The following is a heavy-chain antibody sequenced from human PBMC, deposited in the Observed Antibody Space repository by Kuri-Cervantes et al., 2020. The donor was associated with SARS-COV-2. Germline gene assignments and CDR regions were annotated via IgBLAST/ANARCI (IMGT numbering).Heavy chain of an antibody. CDR1: GFSLTTSGMC. J-gene: IGHJ4*02. CDR2: IDWDDDK. Sequence: SGPTLGKPTQTLTLTCTFSGFSLTTSGMCVAWIRQPPGRALEWLARIDWDDDKYYKTSPNTRLSIPKDTSKDQVVLTMTDMDPVDTTTYYCVRIRAATVIADYWGQGTLVTVSS. D-gene: IGHD4-11*01. V-gene: IGHV2-70*11. CDR3: VRIRAATVIADY.